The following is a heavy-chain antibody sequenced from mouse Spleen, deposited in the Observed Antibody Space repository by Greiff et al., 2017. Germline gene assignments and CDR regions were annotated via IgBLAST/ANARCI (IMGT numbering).Heavy chain of an antibody. J-gene: IGHJ3*01. Sequence: VQLVESGPELVKPGASVKISCKASGYAFSSSWMNWVKQRPGKGLEWIGRIYPGDGDTNYNGKFKGKATLTADKSSSTAYMQLSSLTSEDSAVYFCASKLTGFAYWGQGTLVTVSA. V-gene: IGHV1-82*01. CDR1: GYAFSSSW. CDR3: ASKLTGFAY. CDR2: IYPGDGDT. D-gene: IGHD4-1*01.